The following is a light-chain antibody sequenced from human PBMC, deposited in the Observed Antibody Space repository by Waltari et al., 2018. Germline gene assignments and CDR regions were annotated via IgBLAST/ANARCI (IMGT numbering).Light chain of an antibody. J-gene: IGLJ3*02. CDR3: CSDAGIWV. CDR2: DVT. CDR1: GRDVGDFNS. V-gene: IGLV2-11*01. Sequence: QSALTQPRSVSGSPGQSVTISCAGTGRDVGDFNSVSWYQQHPGKAPRLVIFDVTQRPSVVPDRFSGSKSGTAASLTVSGLQAEDEADYYCCSDAGIWVFGGGTKLTVL.